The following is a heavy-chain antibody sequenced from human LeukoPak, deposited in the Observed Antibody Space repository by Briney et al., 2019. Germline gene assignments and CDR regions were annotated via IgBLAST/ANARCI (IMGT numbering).Heavy chain of an antibody. CDR3: TTVDFWSGYFSRPVYYYYYMDV. Sequence: GGSLILSCAASGFIFSNSWMSWVRKAPGKGLEWVGRIKSKTDGGTTDYAEPTKGRFTISRDDSKNTPYLQMNSLETEDTAVYYCTTVDFWSGYFSRPVYYYYYMDVWGKGTTVTVSS. J-gene: IGHJ6*03. CDR2: IKSKTDGGTT. V-gene: IGHV3-15*01. CDR1: GFIFSNSW. D-gene: IGHD3-3*01.